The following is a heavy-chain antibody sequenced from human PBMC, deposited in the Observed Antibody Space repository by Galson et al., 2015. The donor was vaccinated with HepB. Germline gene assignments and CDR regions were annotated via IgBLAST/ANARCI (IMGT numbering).Heavy chain of an antibody. Sequence: SLRLSCAASGFTFSNYAMSWVRQAPGKGLEWVSSISHTGSNTYYADSVKGRFTISRDNSKNTLNLQMNSLRAEDTAVYYCAKERWSSYYKDYWGQGTLVIVSS. CDR2: ISHTGSNT. J-gene: IGHJ4*02. D-gene: IGHD3-3*01. V-gene: IGHV3-23*01. CDR1: GFTFSNYA. CDR3: AKERWSSYYKDY.